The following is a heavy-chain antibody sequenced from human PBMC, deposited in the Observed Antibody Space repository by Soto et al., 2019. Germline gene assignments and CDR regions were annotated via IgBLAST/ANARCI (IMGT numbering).Heavy chain of an antibody. J-gene: IGHJ6*02. CDR3: ARGSYCSSTSCYTYYYYYGMDV. Sequence: EVQLVESGGGLVQPGGSLRLSCAASGFTFSSYWMHWVRQAPGKGLVWVSRINSDGSSTSYADSVKGRFTISRDNAKNTLYLQMNSLRAEDTAVYYCARGSYCSSTSCYTYYYYYGMDVWGQGTTVTVSS. V-gene: IGHV3-74*01. CDR1: GFTFSSYW. CDR2: INSDGSST. D-gene: IGHD2-2*02.